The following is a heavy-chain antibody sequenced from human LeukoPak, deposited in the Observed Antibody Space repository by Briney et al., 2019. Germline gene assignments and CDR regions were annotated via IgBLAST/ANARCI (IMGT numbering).Heavy chain of an antibody. D-gene: IGHD5-18*01. V-gene: IGHV3-30-3*01. CDR3: GKELRGIQLWLTDAFDI. CDR2: ISYDGSNN. Sequence: GGSLTLSCAASGFTISSYAMHWVRQAPGKGLEWVAVISYDGSNNYYADSVKGRFTISRDNSKNTLYLQMNSLRAEDTAVYYCGKELRGIQLWLTDAFDIWGQGTRVTVSS. CDR1: GFTISSYA. J-gene: IGHJ3*02.